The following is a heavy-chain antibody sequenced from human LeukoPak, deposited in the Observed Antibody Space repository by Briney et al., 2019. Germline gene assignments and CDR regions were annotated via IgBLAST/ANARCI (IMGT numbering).Heavy chain of an antibody. CDR3: ARVAVVAATGWYFDL. CDR2: INTNTGNP. Sequence: GASVKVSCKASGYTFTIYAMNWVRQAPGQGLEWMGWINTNTGNPTYAQGFTGRFVFSLDTSVSTAYLQISSLKAEDTAVYYCARVAVVAATGWYFDLWGRGTLVTASS. CDR1: GYTFTIYA. J-gene: IGHJ2*01. V-gene: IGHV7-4-1*02. D-gene: IGHD2-15*01.